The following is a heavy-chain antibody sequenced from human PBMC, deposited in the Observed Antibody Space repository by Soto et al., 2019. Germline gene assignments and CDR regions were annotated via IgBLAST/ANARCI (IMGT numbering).Heavy chain of an antibody. CDR3: ASPGGLSGYHFDY. D-gene: IGHD3-22*01. V-gene: IGHV1-69*02. CDR2: IIPILGIA. CDR1: GGTFSSYT. J-gene: IGHJ4*02. Sequence: SVKVSCKASGGTFSSYTISWVRQAPGQGLEWMGRIIPILGIANYAQKFQGRVTITADKSTSTAYMELSSLRSEDTAVYYCASPGGLSGYHFDYWGQGTLVTVSS.